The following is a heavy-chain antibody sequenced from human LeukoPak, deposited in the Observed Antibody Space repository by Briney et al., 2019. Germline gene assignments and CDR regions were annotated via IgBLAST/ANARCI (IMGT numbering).Heavy chain of an antibody. Sequence: PGGSLRLSCAASGFRFSDYYMSWIRQAPGKGLEWVSYISSSGHSIYYADSVKGRFTISRDNAKNSLYLQMNSLRAEDTAVYYCARGPRVATYYFDYWGQGTLVTVSS. CDR3: ARGPRVATYYFDY. CDR2: ISSSGHSI. V-gene: IGHV3-11*04. D-gene: IGHD5-12*01. CDR1: GFRFSDYY. J-gene: IGHJ4*02.